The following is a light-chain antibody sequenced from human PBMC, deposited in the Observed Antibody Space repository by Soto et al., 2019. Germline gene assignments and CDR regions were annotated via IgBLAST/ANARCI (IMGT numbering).Light chain of an antibody. Sequence: EIVMTQSPATLSVSPGERATLSCRASQSVSSNLAWYQQKPGQAPRLLIYGASTRATGIPARFSGSGSGTEFTLTISRLQPEDFATYYCQQSYSTPWTFGQGTKVDIK. J-gene: IGKJ1*01. CDR1: QSVSSN. V-gene: IGKV3-15*01. CDR3: QQSYSTPWT. CDR2: GAS.